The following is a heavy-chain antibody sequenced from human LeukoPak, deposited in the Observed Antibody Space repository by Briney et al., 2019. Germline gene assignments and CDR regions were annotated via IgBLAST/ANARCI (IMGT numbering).Heavy chain of an antibody. CDR1: GFTFSSYG. Sequence: GGSLRLSCAASGFTFSSYGMHWVRQAPGKGLEWVAFIRYDGSNKYYADSVKGRFTISRDNSKNTLYLQMNSLRAEDTSVYYCAKELDYYYYYYMDVWGKGTTVTVSS. V-gene: IGHV3-30*02. J-gene: IGHJ6*03. CDR2: IRYDGSNK. CDR3: AKELDYYYYYYMDV.